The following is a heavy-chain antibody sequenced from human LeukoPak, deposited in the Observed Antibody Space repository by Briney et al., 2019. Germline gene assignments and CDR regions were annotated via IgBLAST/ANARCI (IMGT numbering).Heavy chain of an antibody. Sequence: ASVKVSCKASGYTFTGYYMHWVRQAPGQGLGWMGWINPNSGGTNYAQKFQGRVTMTRDTSISTAYMELSRLTSDDTALYYCARTYTAVHYFDYWGQGTLVTVSS. J-gene: IGHJ4*02. CDR2: INPNSGGT. V-gene: IGHV1-2*02. CDR1: GYTFTGYY. CDR3: ARTYTAVHYFDY. D-gene: IGHD2-21*02.